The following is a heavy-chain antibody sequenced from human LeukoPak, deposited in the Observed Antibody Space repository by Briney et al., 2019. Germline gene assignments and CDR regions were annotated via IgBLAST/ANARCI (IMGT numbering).Heavy chain of an antibody. CDR3: ARDSEQWLPVDDAFDI. J-gene: IGHJ3*02. CDR2: ISSSGSTI. V-gene: IGHV3-11*04. CDR1: GFTFSDYY. D-gene: IGHD6-19*01. Sequence: GGSLRLSCAASGFTFSDYYMSWIRQAPGKGLEWVSYISSSGSTIYYADSVKGRFTISRDNAKNSLYLQMNSLRAEDTAVYYCARDSEQWLPVDDAFDIWGQGTMTVSS.